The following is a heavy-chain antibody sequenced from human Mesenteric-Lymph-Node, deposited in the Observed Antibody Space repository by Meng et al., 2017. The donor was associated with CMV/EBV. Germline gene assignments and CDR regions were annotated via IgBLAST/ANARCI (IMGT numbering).Heavy chain of an antibody. CDR1: GFSVSSNY. V-gene: IGHV3-53*01. Sequence: GESLKISCAASGFSVSSNYMSWVRQAPGKGLECVSVIYTADRTYYADSVKGRFTISRDNAKNTLYLQMNSLRAEDTAVYYCAREGWELLSEAFDIWGQGTMVTVSS. D-gene: IGHD1-26*01. CDR2: IYTADRT. CDR3: AREGWELLSEAFDI. J-gene: IGHJ3*02.